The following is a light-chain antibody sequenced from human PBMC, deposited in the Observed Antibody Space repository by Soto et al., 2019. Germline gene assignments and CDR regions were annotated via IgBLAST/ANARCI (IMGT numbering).Light chain of an antibody. V-gene: IGKV3-20*01. CDR3: QQHNKWPPIT. Sequence: ERVLTQSPGTLALSPGETATLSCRASQSVSSDYLAWYQQKPGQPPRLLIYGASSRATGVPERFSGSGSGTDFTLTISSLEPEDFAVYYCQQHNKWPPITFGQGTRLEIK. J-gene: IGKJ5*01. CDR2: GAS. CDR1: QSVSSDY.